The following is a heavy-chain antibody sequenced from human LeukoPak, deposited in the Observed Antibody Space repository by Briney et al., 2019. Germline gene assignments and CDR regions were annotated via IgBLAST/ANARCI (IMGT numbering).Heavy chain of an antibody. Sequence: ASVKVSCKASGYTFTAYYLHWIRQAPGQGLEWMGWINPESGGTNNAQKFQGRVTMTRDTSISTAYMELSRLRSDDTAVYYCARGDYYDSSGPYYFDYWGQGTLVTVSS. CDR1: GYTFTAYY. CDR2: INPESGGT. D-gene: IGHD3-22*01. V-gene: IGHV1-2*02. CDR3: ARGDYYDSSGPYYFDY. J-gene: IGHJ4*02.